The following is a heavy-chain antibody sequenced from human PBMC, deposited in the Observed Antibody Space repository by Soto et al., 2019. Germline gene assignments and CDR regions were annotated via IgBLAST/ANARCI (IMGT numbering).Heavy chain of an antibody. CDR1: GFTFSDYY. D-gene: IGHD2-2*01. CDR2: ISSSSSYT. V-gene: IGHV3-11*06. Sequence: GGSLRLSCAASGFTFSDYYMSWIRQAPGKGLEWVSYISSSSSYTNYADSVKGRFTISRDNAKNSLYLQMNSLRAEDTAVYYCARGGSTSCCKYGMDVWGQGTTATVSS. J-gene: IGHJ6*02. CDR3: ARGGSTSCCKYGMDV.